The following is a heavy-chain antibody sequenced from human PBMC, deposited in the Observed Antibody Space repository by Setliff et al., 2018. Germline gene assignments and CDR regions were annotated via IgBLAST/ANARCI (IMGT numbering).Heavy chain of an antibody. J-gene: IGHJ4*02. CDR1: GYTFTNYA. CDR3: ARDGGGYYDSRTFDY. Sequence: VKVSCKASGYTFTNYAMHWVRQAPGQRLEWMGWSNVGNDNTKYSQKFQGRVTITRDTSASTVYMELSSLRSEDTAMYYCARDGGGYYDSRTFDYWGQGTLVTVSS. CDR2: SNVGNDNT. V-gene: IGHV1-3*01. D-gene: IGHD3-22*01.